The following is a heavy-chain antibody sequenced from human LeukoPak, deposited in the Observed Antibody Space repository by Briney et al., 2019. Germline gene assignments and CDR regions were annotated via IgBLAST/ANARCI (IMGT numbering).Heavy chain of an antibody. Sequence: GGSLRLSCAASGFSFSVYEMHWVRQAPGKGLEWISDISSSGTTTYYADSVKGRFTISRDNAKNSLYLQMNSLRAEDTAVYFCARDRRTVTTCDYWGQGTLVTVSS. V-gene: IGHV3-48*03. D-gene: IGHD4-17*01. CDR1: GFSFSVYE. CDR3: ARDRRTVTTCDY. J-gene: IGHJ4*02. CDR2: ISSSGTTT.